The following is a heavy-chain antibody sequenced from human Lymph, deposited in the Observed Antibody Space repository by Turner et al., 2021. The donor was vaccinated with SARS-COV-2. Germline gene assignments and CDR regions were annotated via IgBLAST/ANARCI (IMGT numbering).Heavy chain of an antibody. CDR2: IYPGDSDT. Sequence: EVQLVQSGAEVKKPVESLKIFCKGSGYSLPTYWIGWVRQMPGKGLEWMWIIYPGDSDTRYSPSFQGQVTSSADKSISTAYLQWSSLKASDTAMYYCARLPIARGYSGYDFYYFDYWGQGTLVTVSS. J-gene: IGHJ4*02. V-gene: IGHV5-51*01. D-gene: IGHD5-12*01. CDR1: GYSLPTYW. CDR3: ARLPIARGYSGYDFYYFDY.